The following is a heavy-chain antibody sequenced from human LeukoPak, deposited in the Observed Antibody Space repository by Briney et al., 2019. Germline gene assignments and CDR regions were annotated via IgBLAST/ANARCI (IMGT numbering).Heavy chain of an antibody. CDR3: ARAAAMVPAANDF. CDR2: ISGYNGNT. D-gene: IGHD2-2*01. Sequence: GASVKVSCKASGYTFTTYGVSWVRQAPGQGLEWMGWISGYNGNTNYAQKLQDRVTMTTDTSTSTAYMELRSLTSDDTAVYYCARAAAMVPAANDFWGQGTLVTVSS. CDR1: GYTFTTYG. J-gene: IGHJ4*02. V-gene: IGHV1-18*01.